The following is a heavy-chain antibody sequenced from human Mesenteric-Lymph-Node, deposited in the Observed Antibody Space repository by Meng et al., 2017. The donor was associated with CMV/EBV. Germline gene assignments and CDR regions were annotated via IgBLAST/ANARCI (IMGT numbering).Heavy chain of an antibody. Sequence: SLKISCVGSGLNVHDHGTHWVRQAPGKGLEWVSGIIWGDGRVGYAESVKGRFTISRDKGQNSVFLEMNSLRSEDTAVYYCARFRTYEDFWSEGTKEKPDAFDIWGQGTMVTVSS. D-gene: IGHD3-3*01. J-gene: IGHJ3*02. CDR2: IIWGDGRV. V-gene: IGHV3-9*01. CDR1: GLNVHDHG. CDR3: ARFRTYEDFWSEGTKEKPDAFDI.